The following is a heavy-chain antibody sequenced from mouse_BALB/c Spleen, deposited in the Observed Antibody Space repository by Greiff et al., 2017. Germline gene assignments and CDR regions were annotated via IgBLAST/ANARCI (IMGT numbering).Heavy chain of an antibody. J-gene: IGHJ2*01. CDR1: GFTFSSYA. CDR3: ARGGGIYYDYIFDY. V-gene: IGHV5-6-5*01. CDR2: ISSGGST. Sequence: EVNLVESGGGLVKPGGSLKLSCAASGFTFSSYAMSWVRQTPEKRLEWVASISSGGSTYYPDSVKGRFTISRDNARNILYLQMSSLRSEDTAMYYCARGGGIYYDYIFDYWGQGTTLTVSS. D-gene: IGHD2-4*01.